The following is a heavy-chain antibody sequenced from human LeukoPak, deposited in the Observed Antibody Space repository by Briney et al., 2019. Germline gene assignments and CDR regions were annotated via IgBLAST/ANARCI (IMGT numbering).Heavy chain of an antibody. V-gene: IGHV4-39*01. CDR1: GGSISGYY. J-gene: IGHJ4*02. CDR3: ARLSWGALGGYYFDY. CDR2: IYYSGST. Sequence: SETLSLTCTVSGGSISGYYWGWLRQPPGKGREWLGSIYYSGSTYYNPYVKSRVTISVDTSKNQYSLKLSSVTAADTAVYYCARLSWGALGGYYFDYWGQGPLITVSS. D-gene: IGHD1-26*01.